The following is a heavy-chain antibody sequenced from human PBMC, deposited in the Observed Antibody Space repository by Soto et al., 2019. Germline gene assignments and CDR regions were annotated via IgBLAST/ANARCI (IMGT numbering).Heavy chain of an antibody. CDR2: ISGSGGST. CDR3: AKETSSGSYGVYYGMDV. Sequence: GGSLRLSCVVSGFTFSSYAVTWVRQAPGKGLEWVSAISGSGGSTYYADSVKGRFTISRDHSKDTLYLQMNSLRAEDTAVYYCAKETSSGSYGVYYGMDVWGQGT. V-gene: IGHV3-23*01. D-gene: IGHD1-26*01. J-gene: IGHJ6*02. CDR1: GFTFSSYA.